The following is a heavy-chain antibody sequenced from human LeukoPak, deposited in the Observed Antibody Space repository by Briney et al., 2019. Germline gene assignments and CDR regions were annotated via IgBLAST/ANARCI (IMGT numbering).Heavy chain of an antibody. V-gene: IGHV4-34*01. CDR3: ARAPARSYHYYYYGMDV. CDR1: GGSFSGYH. Sequence: SETLSLTCAVYGGSFSGYHWSWIRQPPGKGLEWIGESNHSGSTNYNPSLKSRVTISVDTSKNQFSLKLSSVTAADTAVYYCARAPARSYHYYYYGMDVWGKGTTVTVS. J-gene: IGHJ6*04. CDR2: SNHSGST.